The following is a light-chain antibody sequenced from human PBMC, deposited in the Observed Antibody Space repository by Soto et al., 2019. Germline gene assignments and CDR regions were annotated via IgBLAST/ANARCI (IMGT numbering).Light chain of an antibody. Sequence: EIVLTQSPATLSLSPGERATLSCRASQSVSSYFAWYQQKPGQAPRLLIYDASNRSTGIPARFSGSGSGTDFTLTISSLEPEDFAVYYYQQRSNWPSWTFGQGTKVEIK. CDR1: QSVSSY. V-gene: IGKV3-11*01. J-gene: IGKJ1*01. CDR3: QQRSNWPSWT. CDR2: DAS.